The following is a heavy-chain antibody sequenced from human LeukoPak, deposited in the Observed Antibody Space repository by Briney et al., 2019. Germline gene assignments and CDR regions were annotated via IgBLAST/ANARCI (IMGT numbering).Heavy chain of an antibody. CDR1: GFTFSDYY. J-gene: IGHJ6*03. Sequence: GGSLRLSCAASGFTFSDYYMSWIRKAPGKGLEWVSYISSSGSTIYYADSVKGRFTISRDNSKNTLYLQMNSLRAEDTAVYFCAKGSKAVLFTRDHYMDVWGKGTTVTISS. D-gene: IGHD6-19*01. V-gene: IGHV3-11*04. CDR3: AKGSKAVLFTRDHYMDV. CDR2: ISSSGSTI.